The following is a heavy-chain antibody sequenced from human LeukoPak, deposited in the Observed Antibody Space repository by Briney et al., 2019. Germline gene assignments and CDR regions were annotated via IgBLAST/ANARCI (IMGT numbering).Heavy chain of an antibody. Sequence: SETLSLTCTVSGGSISSYYWSWIRQPPGKGLEWIGYIYYSGSTNYNPSLKSRVTISVDTSKNQFSLKLSSVTAADTAVYYCARVVGYCSSTSCYYFDPWGQGTLSPSPQ. D-gene: IGHD2-2*01. V-gene: IGHV4-59*01. CDR1: GGSISSYY. J-gene: IGHJ5*02. CDR3: ARVVGYCSSTSCYYFDP. CDR2: IYYSGST.